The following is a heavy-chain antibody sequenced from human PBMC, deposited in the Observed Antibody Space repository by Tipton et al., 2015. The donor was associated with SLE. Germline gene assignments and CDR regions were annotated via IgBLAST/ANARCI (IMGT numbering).Heavy chain of an antibody. CDR1: GFTFDDYA. D-gene: IGHD2-2*01. CDR3: ARLSMPYFDY. V-gene: IGHV4-34*01. J-gene: IGHJ4*02. CDR2: INHSGST. Sequence: LRLSCAASGFTFDDYAMSWVRQAPGKGLEWIGEINHSGSTNYNPSLKSRVTISVDTSKSQFSLKLSSVTAADTAVYYCARLSMPYFDYWGQGTLVTVSS.